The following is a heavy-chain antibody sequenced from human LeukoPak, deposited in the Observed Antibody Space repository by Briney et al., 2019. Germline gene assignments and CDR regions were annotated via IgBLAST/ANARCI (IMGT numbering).Heavy chain of an antibody. CDR1: GGTFSSYA. D-gene: IGHD1-1*01. V-gene: IGHV1-69*01. Sequence: SVKVSCKASGGTFSSYAISWVRQAPGQGLEWMGGIIPIFGTANYAQKFQGRVTITADESTSTAYMELSSLRSEDTAVYYCARGPLEHLDLQNYCYYGMDVWGKGTTVTVSS. CDR3: ARGPLEHLDLQNYCYYGMDV. CDR2: IIPIFGTA. J-gene: IGHJ6*04.